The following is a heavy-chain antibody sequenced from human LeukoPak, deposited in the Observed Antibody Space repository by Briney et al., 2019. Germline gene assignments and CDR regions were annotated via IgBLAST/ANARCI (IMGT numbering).Heavy chain of an antibody. CDR1: GFTFSSYW. J-gene: IGHJ3*02. CDR3: ARDIVVVPSPSDAFDI. D-gene: IGHD2-2*01. V-gene: IGHV3-7*01. Sequence: GGSLRLSCAASGFTFSSYWMSWVRQAPGKGLEWVANIKQDGSEKYYVDSVKGRFTISRDNAKNSLYLQMNSLRAEDTAVYYCARDIVVVPSPSDAFDIWGQGTMVTVSS. CDR2: IKQDGSEK.